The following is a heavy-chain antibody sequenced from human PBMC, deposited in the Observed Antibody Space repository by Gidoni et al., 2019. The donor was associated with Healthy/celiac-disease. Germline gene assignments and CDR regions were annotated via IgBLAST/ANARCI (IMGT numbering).Heavy chain of an antibody. CDR1: GFTFSSYG. V-gene: IGHV3-33*01. J-gene: IGHJ4*02. CDR3: AGDSSSWYYFDY. D-gene: IGHD6-13*01. Sequence: VQLVESGGGVVQPGRSLRPSCAESGFTFSSYGMHWFRQAPGKGLEWVAVIWYDGSNKYYADSVKGRFTISRDNSKNTLYLQMNSLRAEDTAVYYCAGDSSSWYYFDYWGQGTLVTVSS. CDR2: IWYDGSNK.